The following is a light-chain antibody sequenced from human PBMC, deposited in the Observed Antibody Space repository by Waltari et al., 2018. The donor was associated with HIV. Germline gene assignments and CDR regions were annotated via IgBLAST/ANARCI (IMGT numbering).Light chain of an antibody. CDR2: DAS. CDR3: QQRSNWPPLT. Sequence: DIVLTQSPATLSFSPGERATPSCRASQSVSSYLAWYQQKPGQAPRLLIYDASNRATGIPARFSGSGSGTDFTLTISSLEPEDFAVYYCQQRSNWPPLTFGGGTKVEIK. CDR1: QSVSSY. J-gene: IGKJ4*01. V-gene: IGKV3-11*01.